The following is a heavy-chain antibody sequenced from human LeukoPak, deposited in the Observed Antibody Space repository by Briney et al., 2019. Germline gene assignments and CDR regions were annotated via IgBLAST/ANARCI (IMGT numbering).Heavy chain of an antibody. D-gene: IGHD3-3*01. CDR2: INHSGST. CDR1: GGSFSGYY. V-gene: IGHV4-34*01. J-gene: IGHJ4*02. CDR3: ARANFWSGYYSFDY. Sequence: SETLSLTCAVYGGSFSGYYWSWIRQPPGRGLEWIGEINHSGSTNYNPSLKSRVTISVDTSKNQFSLKLNSVTAADTAVYYCARANFWSGYYSFDYWGQGTLVTVSS.